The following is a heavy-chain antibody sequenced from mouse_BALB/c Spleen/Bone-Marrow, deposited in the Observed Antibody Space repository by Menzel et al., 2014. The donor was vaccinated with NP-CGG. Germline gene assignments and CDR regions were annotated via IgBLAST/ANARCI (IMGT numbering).Heavy chain of an antibody. CDR1: GYSFTDYF. CDR2: INPNNGDT. V-gene: IGHV1-37*01. Sequence: VQLQQSGPELVKPGASVKISCKTSGYSFTDYFMNWVKQSHGKSLEWIGRINPNNGDTFYNQKFEGKATLTVDKSSSTAHMELVNLTSEDSAVCYCGRWANWGQGTTLTVSS. CDR3: GRWAN. J-gene: IGHJ2*01.